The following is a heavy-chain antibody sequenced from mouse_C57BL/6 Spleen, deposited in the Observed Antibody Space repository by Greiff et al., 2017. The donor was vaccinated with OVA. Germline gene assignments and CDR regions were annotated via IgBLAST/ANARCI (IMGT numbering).Heavy chain of an antibody. D-gene: IGHD1-1*01. Sequence: QVQLKESGPELVKPGASVKISCKASGYAFSSSWMNWVKQRPGKGLEWIGRIYPGDGDTNYNGKFKGKATLTADKSSSTAYMQLSSLTSEDSAVYFCARSSITTVVADWYFDVWGTGTTVTVSS. CDR3: ARSSITTVVADWYFDV. CDR1: GYAFSSSW. CDR2: IYPGDGDT. J-gene: IGHJ1*03. V-gene: IGHV1-82*01.